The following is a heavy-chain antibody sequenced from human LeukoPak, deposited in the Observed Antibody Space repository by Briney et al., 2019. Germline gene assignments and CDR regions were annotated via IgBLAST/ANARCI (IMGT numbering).Heavy chain of an antibody. D-gene: IGHD3-16*02. CDR3: ARVMITFGGVIVLFDY. V-gene: IGHV3-7*01. CDR2: IKQDGSEK. Sequence: GGSLRLSCAASGFTFSSYWMSWVRQAPGKGLEWVANIKQDGSEKYYVASVKGRFTISRDNAKNSLYLQMNSLRAEDTAVYYCARVMITFGGVIVLFDYWGQGTLVTVSS. CDR1: GFTFSSYW. J-gene: IGHJ4*02.